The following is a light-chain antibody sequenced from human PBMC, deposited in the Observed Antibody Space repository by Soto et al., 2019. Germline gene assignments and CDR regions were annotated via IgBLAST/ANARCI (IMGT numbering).Light chain of an antibody. Sequence: EIVMTQSPATLSVSPGERATLSCRASQSVSSKLAWYQQKPGQAPRLLIHGASTRATGIPARFSGSGSGTEFTLTISSLQFEDFAVYYCQQYNNWSWTFGQGTKVEIK. CDR2: GAS. CDR3: QQYNNWSWT. J-gene: IGKJ1*01. V-gene: IGKV3-15*01. CDR1: QSVSSK.